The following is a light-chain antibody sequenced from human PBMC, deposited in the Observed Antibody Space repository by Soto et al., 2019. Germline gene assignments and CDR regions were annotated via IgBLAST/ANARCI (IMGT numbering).Light chain of an antibody. CDR1: QSLTTN. J-gene: IGKJ1*01. Sequence: EIVMTQSPATLSVSPGERATLSCRASQSLTTNLAWHQQKPGQAPRLLIYGASTRATGIPARFSGSGSGTEFTLTINSRQFEVFAVYYCQQYNTWPGMFGKGTKV. CDR2: GAS. V-gene: IGKV3-15*01. CDR3: QQYNTWPGM.